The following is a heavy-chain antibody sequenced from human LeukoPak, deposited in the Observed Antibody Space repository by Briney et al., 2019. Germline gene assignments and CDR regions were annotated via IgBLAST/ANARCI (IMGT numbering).Heavy chain of an antibody. Sequence: EASVKVSCKASTYTFTNYDINWLRQATGQRLEWMGWMNPYNGNTGYAQKFQGRATMTRNTSINTAYMELSSLRSEDTAVYFCARGGPKCGGVCFDYWGQGTLVTVSS. CDR3: ARGGPKCGGVCFDY. CDR1: TYTFTNYD. CDR2: MNPYNGNT. J-gene: IGHJ4*02. D-gene: IGHD2-21*01. V-gene: IGHV1-8*01.